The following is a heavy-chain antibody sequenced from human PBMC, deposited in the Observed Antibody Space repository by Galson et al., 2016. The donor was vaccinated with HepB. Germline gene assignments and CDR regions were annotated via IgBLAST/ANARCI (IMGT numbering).Heavy chain of an antibody. J-gene: IGHJ6*01. D-gene: IGHD1-14*01. V-gene: IGHV4-31*03. CDR2: IYYTGST. CDR1: GGTINSGGPY. Sequence: TLSLTCSVSGGTINSGGPYWSWIRQSPGKGLEWIGYIYYTGSTYYNPSLKRRVTISIDRSKNQFSLEMRSVTAADTAVYYCARGEEETDNIPYGIGVWGQGTPVT. CDR3: ARGEEETDNIPYGIGV.